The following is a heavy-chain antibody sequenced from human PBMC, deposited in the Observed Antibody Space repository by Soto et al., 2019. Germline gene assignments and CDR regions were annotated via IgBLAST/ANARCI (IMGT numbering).Heavy chain of an antibody. D-gene: IGHD3-10*01. CDR3: ARDGSGSYYLYYFDY. Sequence: SVKVSCKASGGTFSSYAISWVRQAPGQGLEWMGGIIPIFGTANYAQKFQGRVTITADESTSAAYMELSSLRSEDTAVYYCARDGSGSYYLYYFDYWGQGTLVTVSS. J-gene: IGHJ4*02. CDR1: GGTFSSYA. CDR2: IIPIFGTA. V-gene: IGHV1-69*13.